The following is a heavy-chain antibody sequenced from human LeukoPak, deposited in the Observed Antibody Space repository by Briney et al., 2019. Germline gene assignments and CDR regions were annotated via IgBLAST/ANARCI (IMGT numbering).Heavy chain of an antibody. V-gene: IGHV3-21*01. CDR1: GFTFSRHA. D-gene: IGHD5-12*01. J-gene: IGHJ4*02. CDR3: ASENIVATSGALFDY. CDR2: MTNSGNYR. Sequence: PGGSLRLSCAASGFTFSRHAMNWVRQAPGKGLEWVSSMTNSGNYRYHSDSVKGRFTISRDNAKNSLYLQMNRLRVEDTAVHYCASENIVATSGALFDYWGRGTLVTVSS.